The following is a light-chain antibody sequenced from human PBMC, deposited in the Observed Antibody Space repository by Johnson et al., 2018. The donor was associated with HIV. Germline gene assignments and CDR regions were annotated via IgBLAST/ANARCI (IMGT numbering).Light chain of an antibody. CDR3: GTWDNSLIARYV. CDR2: DTD. CDR1: SSNIGNNF. V-gene: IGLV1-51*01. J-gene: IGLJ1*01. Sequence: QSVLTQPPSVSAAPGQKVTVSCSGSSSNIGNNFVSWYQQVPGTAPKLLIYDTDKRPSGIPDRFSGSKSVTSATLGITGLQTGDEADYYCGTWDNSLIARYVFGTGTKVTVL.